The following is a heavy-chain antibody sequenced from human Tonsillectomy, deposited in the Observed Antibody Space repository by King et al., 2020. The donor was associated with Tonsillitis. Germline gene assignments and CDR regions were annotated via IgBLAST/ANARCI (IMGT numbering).Heavy chain of an antibody. CDR1: GFTFSSYS. CDR2: IISSSSTI. J-gene: IGHJ3*02. V-gene: IGHV3-48*02. D-gene: IGHD1-26*01. CDR3: ARDRWWERLRKDDAFDI. Sequence: QLVQSGGGLVQPGGSLRLSCAASGFTFSSYSMNWVRQAPGKGLEWVSYIISSSSTIYYADSVKGRFTISRDNAKHSLYLQMNSLRDEDTAVYYCARDRWWERLRKDDAFDIWGQGTMVTVSS.